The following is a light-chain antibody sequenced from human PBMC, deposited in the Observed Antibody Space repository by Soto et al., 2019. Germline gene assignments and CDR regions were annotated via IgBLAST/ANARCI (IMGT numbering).Light chain of an antibody. CDR1: QSVYSS. CDR3: QQYNNWPPWT. V-gene: IGKV3-15*01. J-gene: IGKJ1*01. CDR2: GAS. Sequence: RVMTQSPATLSVSPGGRATLSCRASQSVYSSLAWYQQKPGQAPRLLIYGASTRATGIPARFSGSGSGTEFTLTISRLQSEDFAVYYCQQYNNWPPWTFGQGTKVDIK.